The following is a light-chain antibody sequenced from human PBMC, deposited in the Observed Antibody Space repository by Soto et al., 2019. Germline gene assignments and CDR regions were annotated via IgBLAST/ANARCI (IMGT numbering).Light chain of an antibody. CDR3: QQYNNWPPLT. Sequence: DVQMTQSPSTLSASVGDRVTITCRASQNIDNWLAWYQQKPRKAPKLLIYKASSLESGVPSRFSGSGSGTEFTLTISSLQSEDFAVYYCQQYNNWPPLTFGGGTKVDIK. CDR1: QNIDNW. CDR2: KAS. V-gene: IGKV1-5*03. J-gene: IGKJ4*01.